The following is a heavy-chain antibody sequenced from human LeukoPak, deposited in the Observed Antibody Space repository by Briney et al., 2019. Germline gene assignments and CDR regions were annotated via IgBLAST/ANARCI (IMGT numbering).Heavy chain of an antibody. V-gene: IGHV4-30-4*01. Sequence: SETLSLTCTVSGGSISSGDSYWSWIRQPPGRGLEWIGYIYYSGSTYYNPSLKSRVTISVDTSKNQFSLKLSSVTAADTAVYYCASGSGYDGWCSYWGQETLVTVSS. CDR3: ASGSGYDGWCSY. CDR2: IYYSGST. J-gene: IGHJ4*02. CDR1: GGSISSGDSY. D-gene: IGHD5-12*01.